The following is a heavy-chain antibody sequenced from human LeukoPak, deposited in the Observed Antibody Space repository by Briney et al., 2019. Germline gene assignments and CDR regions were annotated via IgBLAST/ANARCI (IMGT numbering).Heavy chain of an antibody. CDR1: GFTFSNAW. Sequence: GGSLRLSCAASGFTFSNAWMSWVRQAPGKGLEWVGRIKSKTDGGTTDYAAPVKGRFTISRDDSKNTLYLQMNSLKTEDTAVYYCTTDYYYEADAFDICGQGTMVTVSS. V-gene: IGHV3-15*01. J-gene: IGHJ3*02. CDR2: IKSKTDGGTT. CDR3: TTDYYYEADAFDI. D-gene: IGHD3-22*01.